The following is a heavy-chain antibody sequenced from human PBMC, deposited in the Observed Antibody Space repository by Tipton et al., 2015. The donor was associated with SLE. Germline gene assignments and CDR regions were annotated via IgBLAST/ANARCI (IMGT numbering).Heavy chain of an antibody. CDR1: GGSISSSSYY. CDR3: ARGTIVVAALDAFDI. J-gene: IGHJ3*02. D-gene: IGHD2-21*01. V-gene: IGHV4-39*07. CDR2: IYYSGST. Sequence: TLSLTCTVSGGSISSSSYYWGWIRQPPGKGLEWIGSIYYSGSTNYNPSLKSRVTISVDTSKNQFSLKLSSVTAADTAVYYCARGTIVVAALDAFDIWRQRTMVTVSS.